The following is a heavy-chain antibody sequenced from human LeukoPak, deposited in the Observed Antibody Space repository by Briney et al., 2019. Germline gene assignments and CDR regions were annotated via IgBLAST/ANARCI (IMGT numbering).Heavy chain of an antibody. Sequence: SETLSLTCTVSGGSISSSSYYWGWIRQPPGKGLEWIGSIYYSGSTNYNPSLKSRVTMSVDTSKNQFSLKLSSVTAADTAVYYCARDGYYGSGSQPNAFDIWGQGTMVTVSS. CDR3: ARDGYYGSGSQPNAFDI. V-gene: IGHV4-39*07. CDR2: IYYSGST. D-gene: IGHD3-10*01. J-gene: IGHJ3*02. CDR1: GGSISSSSYY.